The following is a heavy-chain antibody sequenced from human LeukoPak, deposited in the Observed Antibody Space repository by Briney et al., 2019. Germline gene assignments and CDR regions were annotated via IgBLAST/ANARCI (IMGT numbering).Heavy chain of an antibody. J-gene: IGHJ5*02. D-gene: IGHD5-18*01. CDR1: GYTFTSYA. Sequence: GPVKVSCKASGYTFTSYAMNWVRQAPGQGLEWMGWINTNTGNLTYAQGFTGRFVFSLDTSVSTAYLQISSLKAEDTAVYYCARAGIGYSYGYDWFDPWGQGTPVTVSS. CDR2: INTNTGNL. V-gene: IGHV7-4-1*02. CDR3: ARAGIGYSYGYDWFDP.